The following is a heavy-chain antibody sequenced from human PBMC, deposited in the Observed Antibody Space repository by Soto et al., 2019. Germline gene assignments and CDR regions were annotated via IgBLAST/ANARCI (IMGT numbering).Heavy chain of an antibody. V-gene: IGHV5-10-1*01. CDR1: GYSFTSYW. D-gene: IGHD6-19*01. J-gene: IGHJ6*02. CDR2: IDPSDSYT. Sequence: PGESLKISCKGSGYSFTSYWISWVRQMPGKGLEWMGRIDPSDSYTNYSPSFQGHVTISADKSISTAYLQWSSLKASDTAMYYCASGIAVAGKSHYYYYYGMDVWGQVTTVTAP. CDR3: ASGIAVAGKSHYYYYYGMDV.